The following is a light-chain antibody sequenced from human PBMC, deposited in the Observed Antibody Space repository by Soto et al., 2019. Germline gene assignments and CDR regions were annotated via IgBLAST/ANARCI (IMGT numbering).Light chain of an antibody. Sequence: EIVLTQSPGTLSLSPGERATLSCRASQSVSSSYLAWYQQKPCQAPRLLIYGASSRATGIPDRFSGSGSGTDFTLAISRLEPVDFAVYYCQQYGSSPLTFGGGTKVEIK. CDR1: QSVSSSY. J-gene: IGKJ4*01. CDR2: GAS. CDR3: QQYGSSPLT. V-gene: IGKV3-20*01.